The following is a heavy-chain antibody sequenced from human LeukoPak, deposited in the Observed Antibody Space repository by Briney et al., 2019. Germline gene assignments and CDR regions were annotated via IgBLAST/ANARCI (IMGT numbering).Heavy chain of an antibody. CDR2: IYSGGNT. CDR3: MRVETGRGGGWVPFDH. CDR1: GLTVSSNY. D-gene: IGHD5-24*01. Sequence: GGSLRLSCAVSGLTVSSNYMTWVRQAPGKRLEWVSVIYSGGNTYYADSVKGRFTISRDNSKNTVYLQMNSLRTEDTAVYYCMRVETGRGGGWVPFDHWGQGTLVTVSS. J-gene: IGHJ4*02. V-gene: IGHV3-66*02.